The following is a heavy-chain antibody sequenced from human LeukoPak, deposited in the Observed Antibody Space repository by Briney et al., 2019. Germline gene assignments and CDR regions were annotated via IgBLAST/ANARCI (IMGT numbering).Heavy chain of an antibody. CDR1: GGSISSGSYY. V-gene: IGHV4-61*02. Sequence: SETLSLTCTVSGGSISSGSYYWSWIRQPAGKGLEWIGRIYTSGSTNYNPSLKSRVTISVDTPKNQFSLKLSSVTAADTAVYYCARDKGYYDSSGYLYDAFDIWGQGTMVTVSS. CDR2: IYTSGST. J-gene: IGHJ3*02. D-gene: IGHD3-22*01. CDR3: ARDKGYYDSSGYLYDAFDI.